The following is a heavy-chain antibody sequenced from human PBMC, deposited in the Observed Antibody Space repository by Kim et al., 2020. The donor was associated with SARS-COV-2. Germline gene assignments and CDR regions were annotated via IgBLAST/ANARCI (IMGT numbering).Heavy chain of an antibody. CDR3: ARDKKREYDFWWARTNYYYGMDV. CDR1: GGTFSSYS. D-gene: IGHD3-3*01. V-gene: IGHV1-69*13. Sequence: SVKVSCKASGGTFSSYSISWVRQAPGQGLEWMGGIIPIFGTANYAQKFQGRVTITADESTSTAYMELSSLRSEDTAVYYCARDKKREYDFWWARTNYYYGMDVGGQGTTVTVSS. J-gene: IGHJ6*02. CDR2: IIPIFGTA.